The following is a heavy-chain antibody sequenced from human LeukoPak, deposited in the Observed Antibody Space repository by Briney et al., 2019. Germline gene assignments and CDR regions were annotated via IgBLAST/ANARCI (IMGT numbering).Heavy chain of an antibody. V-gene: IGHV5-51*01. CDR2: IYPGDSDT. Sequence: PXXGLXXXGIIYPGDSDTRYSPSFQGQVTISADKSISTAYLQWSSLKASDTAMYYCARLGPHYNWENWFDPWGQGTLVX. D-gene: IGHD1-20*01. CDR3: ARLGPHYNWENWFDP. J-gene: IGHJ5*02.